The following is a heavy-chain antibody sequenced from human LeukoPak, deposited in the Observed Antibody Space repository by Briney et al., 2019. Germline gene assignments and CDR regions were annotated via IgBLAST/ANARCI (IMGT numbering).Heavy chain of an antibody. Sequence: GGSLRLSCVASGITFSNYAVSWVRRAPEKGLDWVSVISGSAHKIRYADSVKGRFTISRDNSENIVYLQMNNLRAEDTAVYYCAGRVTGYSSGYVYWGQGTLVTVSS. CDR2: ISGSAHKI. CDR1: GITFSNYA. V-gene: IGHV3-23*01. CDR3: AGRVTGYSSGYVY. J-gene: IGHJ4*02. D-gene: IGHD5-18*01.